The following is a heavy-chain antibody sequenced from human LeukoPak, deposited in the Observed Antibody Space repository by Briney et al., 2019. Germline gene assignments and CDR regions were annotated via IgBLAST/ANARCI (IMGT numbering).Heavy chain of an antibody. J-gene: IGHJ4*02. Sequence: GGSLRLSCAASGFTFSSYGMHWDRQAPGKGLEWVAFIRYDGSNKYYADSVKGRFTISRDNSKNTLYLQMNSLRAEDTAVYYCAKDAPNYYGSGSYPDYWGQGTLVTVSS. D-gene: IGHD3-10*01. CDR3: AKDAPNYYGSGSYPDY. CDR1: GFTFSSYG. CDR2: IRYDGSNK. V-gene: IGHV3-30*02.